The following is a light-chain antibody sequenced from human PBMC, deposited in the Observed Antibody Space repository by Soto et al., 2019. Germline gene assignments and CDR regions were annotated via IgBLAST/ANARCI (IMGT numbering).Light chain of an antibody. CDR2: DTS. CDR1: QSVSSY. J-gene: IGKJ5*01. Sequence: VLTQSRSTLSLSPGERTTLSCTASQSVSSYLSWYQQKPVQDPRLLIYDTSNRATGVPARFSGSGSGRDFTLNISSLEPEDCAIYYCQQRQYWPPINFGQGTRLEIK. V-gene: IGKV3-11*02. CDR3: QQRQYWPPIN.